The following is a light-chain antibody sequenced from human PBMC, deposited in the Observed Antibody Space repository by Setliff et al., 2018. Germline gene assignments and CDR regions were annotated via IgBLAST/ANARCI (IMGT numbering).Light chain of an antibody. CDR3: QSYGGSVSGYV. CDR2: GTY. V-gene: IGLV1-40*01. Sequence: QSVLTQPPSVSGAPGQRVTISCTGSNSDIGAGFGVHWYQQLPGTAPKLLIYGTYNRRSGVPDRFSGSKSGTSASLAITGLQAEDEADYYCQSYGGSVSGYVFGTGTKGTVL. CDR1: NSDIGAGFG. J-gene: IGLJ1*01.